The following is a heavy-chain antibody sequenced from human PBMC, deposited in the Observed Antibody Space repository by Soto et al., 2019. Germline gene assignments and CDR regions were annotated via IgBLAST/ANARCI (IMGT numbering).Heavy chain of an antibody. CDR2: IWYDGSNK. V-gene: IGHV3-33*01. J-gene: IGHJ5*02. CDR1: GVTFSSYG. Sequence: PGGSLGLSCAASGVTFSSYGMHWVRQAPGKGLEWVAVIWYDGSNKYYADSVKGRFTISRDNSKNTLYLQMNSLRAEDTAVYYCARDLQGNYDSSGYYPNWFDPWGQGTLVTVPS. CDR3: ARDLQGNYDSSGYYPNWFDP. D-gene: IGHD3-22*01.